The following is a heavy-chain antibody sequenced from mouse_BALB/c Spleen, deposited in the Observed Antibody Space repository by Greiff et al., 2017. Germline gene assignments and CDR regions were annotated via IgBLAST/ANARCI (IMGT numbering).Heavy chain of an antibody. CDR1: GFTFSDYY. Sequence: EVMLVESGGGLVKPGGSLKLSCAASGFTFSDYYMYWVRQTPEKRLEWVATISDGGSYTYYPDSVKGRFTISRDNAKNNLYLQMSSLKSEDTAMYYCARGGQLGRGSWFAYWGQGTLVTVSA. CDR2: ISDGGSYT. D-gene: IGHD4-1*02. J-gene: IGHJ3*01. CDR3: ARGGQLGRGSWFAY. V-gene: IGHV5-4*02.